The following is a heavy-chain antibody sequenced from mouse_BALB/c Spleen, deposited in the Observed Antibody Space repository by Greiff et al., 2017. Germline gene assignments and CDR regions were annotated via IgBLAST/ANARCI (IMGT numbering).Heavy chain of an antibody. CDR1: GYTFTSYW. CDR3: ARSYYGNYDYAMDY. Sequence: DLVKPGASVKLSCKASGYTFTSYWINWIKQRPGQGLEWIGRIAPGSGSTYYNEMFKGKATLTVDTSSSTAYIQLSSLSSEDSAVYFCARSYYGNYDYAMDYWGQGTSVTVSS. V-gene: IGHV1S41*01. CDR2: IAPGSGST. D-gene: IGHD2-1*01. J-gene: IGHJ4*01.